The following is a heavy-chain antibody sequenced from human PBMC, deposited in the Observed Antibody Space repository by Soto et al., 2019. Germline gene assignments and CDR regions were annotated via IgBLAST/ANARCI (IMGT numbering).Heavy chain of an antibody. V-gene: IGHV4-34*01. Sequence: PSETLSLTCAAYGGSFSSYYWSWIRQPPGKGLEWIGEINHSGSTNYNPSLKSRVSISVDTSKNQFSLKLSSVTAADTAVYYCARGLGDIVVQIYFDFWGQGTQVTVSS. CDR3: ARGLGDIVVQIYFDF. CDR2: INHSGST. D-gene: IGHD2-15*01. J-gene: IGHJ4*02. CDR1: GGSFSSYY.